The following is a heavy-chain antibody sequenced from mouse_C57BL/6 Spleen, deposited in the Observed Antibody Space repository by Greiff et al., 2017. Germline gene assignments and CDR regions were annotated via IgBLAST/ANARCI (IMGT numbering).Heavy chain of an antibody. D-gene: IGHD1-1*01. V-gene: IGHV14-1*01. CDR1: GFNIKDYY. Sequence: EVMLVESGAELVRPGASVKLSCTASGFNIKDYYMHWVKQRPEQGLEWIGRIDPEDGDTEYAPKFQGKATMTADTSSNTAYLQLSSLTSEDTAVYYCTTRYYGSSYWYFDVWGTGTTVTVSS. CDR3: TTRYYGSSYWYFDV. J-gene: IGHJ1*03. CDR2: IDPEDGDT.